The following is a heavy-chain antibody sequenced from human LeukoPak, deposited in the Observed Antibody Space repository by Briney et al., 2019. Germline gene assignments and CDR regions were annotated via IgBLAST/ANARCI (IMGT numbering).Heavy chain of an antibody. CDR3: AVLAARPDYYFDY. V-gene: IGHV1-8*01. Sequence: ASVKVSCKASGGTFTSYDINWVRQATGQGLEWMGWMNPNSGNTGYAQKFQGRVTMTRNTSISTAYMELSSLRSEDTAVYYCAVLAARPDYYFDYWGQGTLVTVSS. D-gene: IGHD6-6*01. J-gene: IGHJ4*02. CDR2: MNPNSGNT. CDR1: GGTFTSYD.